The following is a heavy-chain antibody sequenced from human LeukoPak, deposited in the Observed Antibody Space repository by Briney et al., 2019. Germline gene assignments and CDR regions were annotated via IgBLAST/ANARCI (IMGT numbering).Heavy chain of an antibody. CDR2: ISSSSSTI. Sequence: PGGSLRLSCAASGFTFSSYSMNWVREAPGKGLVWVSYISSSSSTIYYADSVKGRFTISRDNAKNSLYLQMNSLRAEDTAVYCWERAYYDFGSGSRYFDYWGQGTLVTVSS. J-gene: IGHJ4*02. D-gene: IGHD3-3*01. V-gene: IGHV3-48*01. CDR1: GFTFSSYS. CDR3: ERAYYDFGSGSRYFDY.